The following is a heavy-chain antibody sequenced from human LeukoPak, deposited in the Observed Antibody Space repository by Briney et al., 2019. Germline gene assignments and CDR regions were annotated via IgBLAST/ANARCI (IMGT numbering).Heavy chain of an antibody. V-gene: IGHV3-48*02. CDR1: GFTFPTYS. CDR3: ARANLWSYNY. D-gene: IGHD4/OR15-4a*01. Sequence: GGSLRLSCAASGFTFPTYSMNWVRQAPGKGLEWISYISSTGNTIYYADSVKGRFTISRDNAKNSLYLQMSSLRDEDTAVYYCARANLWSYNYWGQGTLVTVSS. CDR2: ISSTGNTI. J-gene: IGHJ4*02.